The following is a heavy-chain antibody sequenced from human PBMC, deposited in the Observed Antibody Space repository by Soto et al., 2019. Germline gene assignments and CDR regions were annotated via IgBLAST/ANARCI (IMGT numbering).Heavy chain of an antibody. Sequence: EVQLVESGGGLVQPGGSLRLSCAASGFTFSSYAMHWVRQAPGKGLEYVSAISSNGGSTYYANSVKGRFTISRDNSKNTLYLQMGSLRVEDMAVYYCARSERSGYDILTGYYIRDYFDYWGQGTLVTVSS. CDR3: ARSERSGYDILTGYYIRDYFDY. V-gene: IGHV3-64*01. J-gene: IGHJ4*02. D-gene: IGHD3-9*01. CDR1: GFTFSSYA. CDR2: ISSNGGST.